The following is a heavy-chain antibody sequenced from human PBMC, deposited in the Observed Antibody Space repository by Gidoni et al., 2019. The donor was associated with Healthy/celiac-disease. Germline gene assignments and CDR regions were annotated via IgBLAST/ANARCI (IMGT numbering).Heavy chain of an antibody. Sequence: EVQLVESGGGLVQPGRSLRLSCAASGFTFDDYAMHWVRQAPGKGLEWLSGISWNSGSIGYADSVKGRFTISRDNAKNSLYLQMNSLRAEDTAVYYCAKDFGGTVVAEGYFDYWGQGTLVTVSS. V-gene: IGHV3-9*01. CDR3: AKDFGGTVVAEGYFDY. CDR2: ISWNSGSI. D-gene: IGHD3-16*01. CDR1: GFTFDDYA. J-gene: IGHJ4*02.